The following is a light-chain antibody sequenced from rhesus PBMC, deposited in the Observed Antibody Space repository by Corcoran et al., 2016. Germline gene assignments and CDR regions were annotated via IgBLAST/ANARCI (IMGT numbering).Light chain of an antibody. CDR3: QGYNDWNS. J-gene: IGKJ2*01. CDR2: GAS. V-gene: IGKV3S9*01. CDR1: QSPSRS. Sequence: EIVMTQSPVTLSLSPGERATLSCWASQSPSRSVVWYQQKPGQAPRLPIYGASPRATVLPDGFRGSGSGTDFPALISSLEPEVVGVCCCQGYNDWNSFSRGTKVEIK.